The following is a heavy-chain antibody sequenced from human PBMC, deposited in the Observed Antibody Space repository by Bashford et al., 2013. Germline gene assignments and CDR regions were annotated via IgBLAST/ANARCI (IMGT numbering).Heavy chain of an antibody. V-gene: IGHV3-33*06. CDR3: AKSESSGSRTAIDY. CDR1: GFTLSTYA. CDR2: LWSHGSDQ. Sequence: GGSLRLSCAASGFTLSTYAMHWVRQAPGKGLEWVAVLWSHGSDQSYADSVKGRFTISRDSSKNTLYLQMNSLRAEDTAVFYCAKSESSGSRTAIDYWGQGTLVTVSS. J-gene: IGHJ4*02. D-gene: IGHD3-10*01.